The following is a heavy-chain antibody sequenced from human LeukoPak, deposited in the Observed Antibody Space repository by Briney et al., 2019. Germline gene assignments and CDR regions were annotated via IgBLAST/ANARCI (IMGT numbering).Heavy chain of an antibody. CDR3: AKDPRKWELLQYYFDY. CDR2: ISYDGSNK. CDR1: GFTFSSYG. V-gene: IGHV3-30*18. J-gene: IGHJ4*02. Sequence: GGSLRLSCAASGFTFSSYGMHWVRQAPGKGLEWVAVISYDGSNKYYADSVKGRFTISRDNSKNTLYLQMNSLRAEDTAVYYCAKDPRKWELLQYYFDYWGQGTLVTVSS. D-gene: IGHD1-26*01.